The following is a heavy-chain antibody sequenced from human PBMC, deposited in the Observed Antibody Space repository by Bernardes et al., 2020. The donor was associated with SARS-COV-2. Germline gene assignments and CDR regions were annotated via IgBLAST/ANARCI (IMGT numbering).Heavy chain of an antibody. Sequence: GGSLRLSCAASGFTFNTYGMHWVRRAPGKGLEWVAVIWYDGRTKYYADSVKGRFTISRDNSKNTLYLQMNSLRVEDTAVYYCVRRFCSVSSSCGNFYGMGVWRQGTTVTVSS. V-gene: IGHV3-33*01. CDR3: VRRFCSVSSSCGNFYGMGV. D-gene: IGHD2-21*01. J-gene: IGHJ6*02. CDR1: GFTFNTYG. CDR2: IWYDGRTK.